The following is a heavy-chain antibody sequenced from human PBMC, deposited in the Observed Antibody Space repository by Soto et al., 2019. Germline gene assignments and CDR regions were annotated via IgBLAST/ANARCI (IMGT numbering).Heavy chain of an antibody. V-gene: IGHV1-69*10. CDR1: GVTFNTFA. Sequence: SVKVSCKTSGVTFNTFAISWVRQAPGQGLEYMGGIIPVLGPANYAQRFQGRVTITADKSTSTAYLELSNLTSEDTAVYYCARAAKRYFDYWGQGTLVTVSS. CDR2: IIPVLGPA. J-gene: IGHJ4*02. CDR3: ARAAKRYFDY.